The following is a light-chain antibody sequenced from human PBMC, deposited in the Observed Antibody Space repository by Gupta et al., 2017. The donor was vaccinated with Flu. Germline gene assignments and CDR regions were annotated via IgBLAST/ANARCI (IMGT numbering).Light chain of an antibody. Sequence: SSDVGGYNYVSWYQQHPGKAPKLMIYDVSNRPSGVSQRFSGSKSGNTASLTISGLQAEDEADYYCTSYTSSSTLVVFGGGTRLTVL. V-gene: IGLV2-14*03. CDR3: TSYTSSSTLVV. CDR2: DVS. J-gene: IGLJ2*01. CDR1: SSDVGGYNY.